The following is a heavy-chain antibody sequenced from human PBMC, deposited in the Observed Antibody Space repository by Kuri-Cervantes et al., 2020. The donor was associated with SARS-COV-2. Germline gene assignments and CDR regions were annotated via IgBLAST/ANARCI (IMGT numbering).Heavy chain of an antibody. J-gene: IGHJ4*02. CDR2: INPNSGGT. Sequence: ASVKVSCKASGYTFTGYYMHWVRQAPGQGLEWMGWINPNSGGTNYAQKLQGRVTMTTDTSTSTAYMELRSLRSDDTAVYYCATSTLGPADCSSTSCYGNRGQGTLVTVSS. V-gene: IGHV1-2*02. D-gene: IGHD2-2*01. CDR3: ATSTLGPADCSSTSCYGN. CDR1: GYTFTGYY.